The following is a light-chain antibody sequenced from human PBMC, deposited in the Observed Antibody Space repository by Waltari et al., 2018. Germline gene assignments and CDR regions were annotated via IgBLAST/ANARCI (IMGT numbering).Light chain of an antibody. V-gene: IGKV3-20*01. Sequence: EIVLTQSPGTLSLSPGERATLSCRASQSVSRYLAWYQQKPGQAPRLLIYDASSRATGIPARFSGSGSGTDFSLAISRLEPEDFAVYYCQKYGSLPATFGQGTKVEIK. CDR2: DAS. CDR1: QSVSRY. CDR3: QKYGSLPAT. J-gene: IGKJ1*01.